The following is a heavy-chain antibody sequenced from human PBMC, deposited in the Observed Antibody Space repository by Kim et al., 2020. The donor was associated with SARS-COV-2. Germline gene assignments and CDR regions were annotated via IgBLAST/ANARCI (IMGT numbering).Heavy chain of an antibody. Sequence: GGSLRLSCAASGFTFSSYGMSWVRQAPGKGLEWVSAIRYGGGTKYYVASVKGRFTSTSDNSRNTLYLQMNSMRGDDTAVYYCGNGGSSSSWAHFCWG. V-gene: IGHV3-23*01. CDR3: GNGGSSSSWAHFC. CDR1: GFTFSSYG. CDR2: IRYGGGTK. J-gene: IGHJ1*01. D-gene: IGHD6-13*01.